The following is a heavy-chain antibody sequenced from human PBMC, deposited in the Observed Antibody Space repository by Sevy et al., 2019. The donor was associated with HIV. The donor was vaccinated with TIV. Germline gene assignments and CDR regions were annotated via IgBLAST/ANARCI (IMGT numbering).Heavy chain of an antibody. Sequence: GGSLRLSCAASGFTFSSYAMHWVRRAPGKGLEWVAARSYDGSNKDYADSVKGRFTISRDNSKNTLYLQMNSLRAEDTAVYYCARDQHDYGGNLRTGWFDPWGQGTLVTVSS. D-gene: IGHD4-17*01. CDR1: GFTFSSYA. CDR2: RSYDGSNK. J-gene: IGHJ5*02. V-gene: IGHV3-30-3*01. CDR3: ARDQHDYGGNLRTGWFDP.